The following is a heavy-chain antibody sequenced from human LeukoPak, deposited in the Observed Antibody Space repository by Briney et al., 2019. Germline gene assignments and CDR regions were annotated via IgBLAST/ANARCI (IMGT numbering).Heavy chain of an antibody. CDR3: ARDGGYCSSTSCSLFDY. CDR2: ISSSSSTI. V-gene: IGHV3-48*01. J-gene: IGHJ4*02. Sequence: GGSLRLSCAASGFTFSSYSMNWVRQAPGKGLEWVSYISSSSSTIYYADSVKGRFTISRDNAKNSLYLQMNSLRAEDTAVYYCARDGGYCSSTSCSLFDYWGQGTLVTVSS. CDR1: GFTFSSYS. D-gene: IGHD2-2*01.